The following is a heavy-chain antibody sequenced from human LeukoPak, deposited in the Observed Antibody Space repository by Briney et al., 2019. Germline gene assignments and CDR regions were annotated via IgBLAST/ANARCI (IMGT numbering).Heavy chain of an antibody. CDR1: GYTFTNYY. J-gene: IGHJ4*02. CDR3: ARGASYYYDSSGYYLNY. CDR2: SNPSGGST. Sequence: ASVKVSCKASGYTFTNYYMHWVRQAPGQGLEWMGISNPSGGSTSYAQKFQGRVTMTRDTSTSTVYMELSSLRSEDTSVYYCARGASYYYDSSGYYLNYWGQGTLVTVSS. V-gene: IGHV1-46*01. D-gene: IGHD3-22*01.